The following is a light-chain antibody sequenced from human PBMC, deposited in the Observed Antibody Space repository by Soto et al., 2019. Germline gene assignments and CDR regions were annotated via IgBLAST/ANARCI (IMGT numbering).Light chain of an antibody. CDR3: QQRNNWVT. Sequence: EIVLTQSPATLSLSPGETATLSCRASQSIRNYLAWYQQKPGQAPRLLIYDASNRATGIPARFSGSGSGTDFILTICSLEPEDSAVYVCQQRNNWVTFGGGSKVEIK. V-gene: IGKV3-11*01. J-gene: IGKJ4*01. CDR2: DAS. CDR1: QSIRNY.